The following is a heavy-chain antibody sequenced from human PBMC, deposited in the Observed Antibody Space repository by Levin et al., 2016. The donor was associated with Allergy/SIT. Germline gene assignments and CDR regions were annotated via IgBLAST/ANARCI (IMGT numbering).Heavy chain of an antibody. V-gene: IGHV3-23*01. CDR2: ISGSGGST. CDR1: GFTFSSYA. Sequence: GESLKISCAASGFTFSSYAMSWVRQAPGKGLEWVSAISGSGGSTYYADSVKGRFTISRDNSKNTLYLQMNSLRAEDTAVYYCAKDTAMAARDYWGQGTLVTVSS. J-gene: IGHJ4*02. CDR3: AKDTAMAARDY. D-gene: IGHD5-18*01.